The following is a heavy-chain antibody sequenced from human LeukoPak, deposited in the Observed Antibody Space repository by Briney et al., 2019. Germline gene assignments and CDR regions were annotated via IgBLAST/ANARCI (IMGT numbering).Heavy chain of an antibody. CDR1: GGTFSSYV. CDR3: ARVPPAPDSSGSDY. CDR2: IIPIFGTA. V-gene: IGHV1-69*13. D-gene: IGHD3-22*01. Sequence: ASVKVSCKASGGTFSSYVISWVRQAPGQGLEWVGGIIPIFGTANYAQKFQGRVTITADESTSTAYMELSSLRSEDTAVYYCARVPPAPDSSGSDYWGQGTLVTVSS. J-gene: IGHJ4*02.